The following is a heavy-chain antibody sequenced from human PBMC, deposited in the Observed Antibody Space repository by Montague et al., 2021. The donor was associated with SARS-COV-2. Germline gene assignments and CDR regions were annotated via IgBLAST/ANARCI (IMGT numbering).Heavy chain of an antibody. D-gene: IGHD4-17*01. CDR3: ASVYTVTYYFDY. J-gene: IGHJ4*02. CDR1: GGSISSGYFY. CDR2: IYHGGNT. V-gene: IGHV4-61*02. Sequence: TLSLTCTVSGGSISSGYFYWSWIRQSAGKGLEWIGLIYHGGNTNYNPSLKSRVTISVDTSKNQFSLKLSSVTAADTAVYYCASVYTVTYYFDYWGRGTLVTVSS.